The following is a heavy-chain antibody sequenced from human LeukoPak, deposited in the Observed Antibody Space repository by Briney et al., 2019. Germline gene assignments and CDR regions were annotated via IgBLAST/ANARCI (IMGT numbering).Heavy chain of an antibody. Sequence: GGSLRHSCAASGFTLSTYWMSWVRQAPGKGLEWVANIKQDGSGENYVDSVKGRFTISGDNAKNSLFLQMNSLRAEDTAVYYCARAGAVAGTRAYFDHWGQGTLVTVSS. J-gene: IGHJ4*02. CDR2: IKQDGSGE. CDR1: GFTLSTYW. D-gene: IGHD6-19*01. CDR3: ARAGAVAGTRAYFDH. V-gene: IGHV3-7*01.